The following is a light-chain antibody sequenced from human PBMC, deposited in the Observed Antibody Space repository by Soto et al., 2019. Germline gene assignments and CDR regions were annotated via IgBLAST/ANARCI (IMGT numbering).Light chain of an antibody. CDR2: DVS. CDR3: QQYNSYRT. V-gene: IGKV1-5*01. Sequence: IQMTHSPSTLSASVGDRVIISCRASQSINRRLAWYQQKPGKAPRLLIYDVSTLESGVPSRFGGSGSGTEFTLTISGVQPEDFATYYCQQYNSYRTFGQGTKVDTK. J-gene: IGKJ1*01. CDR1: QSINRR.